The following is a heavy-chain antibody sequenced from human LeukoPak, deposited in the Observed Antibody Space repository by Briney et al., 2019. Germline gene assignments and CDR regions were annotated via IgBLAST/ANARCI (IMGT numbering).Heavy chain of an antibody. CDR2: IWYDGSNK. V-gene: IGHV3-33*01. Sequence: GGSLRLSCAASGFTFSSYGMHWVRQAPGKGLEWVAVIWYDGSNKYYADSVKGRFTISRDNSKNTLYLQMNSLRAEDKAVYYCARRSRYGDYNYYYYGMDVWGQGTTVTVSS. J-gene: IGHJ6*02. CDR3: ARRSRYGDYNYYYYGMDV. D-gene: IGHD4-17*01. CDR1: GFTFSSYG.